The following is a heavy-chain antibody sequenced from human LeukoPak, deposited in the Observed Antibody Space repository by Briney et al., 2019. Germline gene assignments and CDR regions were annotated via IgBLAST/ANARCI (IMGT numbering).Heavy chain of an antibody. V-gene: IGHV3-74*01. CDR1: GFTFSGYW. CDR3: ATKQWLAPPPDS. Sequence: GGSLRLSCAASGFTFSGYWMHWVRQAPGKGLVWVSRINSDGSSTSYADSVKGRFTVSRDNADNTMFLQMNSVRDEDTAVYYCATKQWLAPPPDSWGQGAPVTVSS. J-gene: IGHJ4*02. D-gene: IGHD6-19*01. CDR2: INSDGSST.